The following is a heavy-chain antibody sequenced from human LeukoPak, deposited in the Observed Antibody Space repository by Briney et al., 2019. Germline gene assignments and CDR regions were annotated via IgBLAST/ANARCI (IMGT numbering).Heavy chain of an antibody. CDR1: GLTFSSSW. J-gene: IGHJ6*02. CDR2: IWYDGSNE. CDR3: ARDIASTRMDV. Sequence: GGSLRLSCAVSGLTFSSSWMDWVRQAPGKGLEWVAVIWYDGSNEYFADSVKGRFTISRDNSKNILYLQMNSLRAEDTAVYYCARDIASTRMDVWGQGTTVSVSS. D-gene: IGHD2-15*01. V-gene: IGHV3-33*08.